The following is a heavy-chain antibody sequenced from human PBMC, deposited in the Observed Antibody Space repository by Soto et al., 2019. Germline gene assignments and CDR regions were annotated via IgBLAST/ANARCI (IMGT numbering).Heavy chain of an antibody. Sequence: GASVKVSCKASGGTFSSYAISWVRQAPGQGLEWMGGIIPIFGTANYAQKFQGRVTITADESTSTAYMELSSLRSEDTAVYYCARCLWFGEPAPFDPWGQGTLVTVSS. V-gene: IGHV1-69*13. CDR3: ARCLWFGEPAPFDP. CDR1: GGTFSSYA. J-gene: IGHJ5*02. D-gene: IGHD3-10*01. CDR2: IIPIFGTA.